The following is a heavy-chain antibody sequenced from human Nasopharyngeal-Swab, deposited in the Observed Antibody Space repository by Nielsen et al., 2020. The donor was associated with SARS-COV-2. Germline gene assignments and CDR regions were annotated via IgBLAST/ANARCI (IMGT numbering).Heavy chain of an antibody. J-gene: IGHJ6*02. CDR3: ARDEDFWSGYYSYYYYGMDV. CDR2: ISAYNGDT. Sequence: GESLKISCKASGYTFINFGISWVRQAPGQGLEWMGWISAYNGDTNYPQNLQGRVTMTTDTSTNTAYMELRSLSSDDTAVYYCARDEDFWSGYYSYYYYGMDVWGQGTTVTVSS. CDR1: GYTFINFG. V-gene: IGHV1-18*01. D-gene: IGHD3-3*01.